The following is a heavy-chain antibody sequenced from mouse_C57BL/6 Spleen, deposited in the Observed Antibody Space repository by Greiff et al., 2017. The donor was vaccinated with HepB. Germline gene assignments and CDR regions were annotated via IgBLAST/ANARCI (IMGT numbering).Heavy chain of an antibody. CDR3: ARSSNYVRFFDY. CDR2: INPSTGGT. D-gene: IGHD2-5*01. V-gene: IGHV1-42*01. J-gene: IGHJ2*01. CDR1: GYSFTGYY. Sequence: EVQLQQSGPELVKPGASVKISCKASGYSFTGYYMNWVKQSPEKSLEWIGEINPSTGGTTYNQKFKAKATLTVDKSSSTAYMQLKSLTSEDSAVYYCARSSNYVRFFDYWGQGTTLTVSS.